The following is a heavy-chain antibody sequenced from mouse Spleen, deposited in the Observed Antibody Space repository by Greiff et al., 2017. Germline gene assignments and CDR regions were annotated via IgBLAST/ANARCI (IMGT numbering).Heavy chain of an antibody. CDR3: AKEGLWLRGGYYFDY. D-gene: IGHD2-2*01. Sequence: QVQLQQSGPGLVAPSQSLSITCTVSGFSLTDYGVSWIRKPPGKGLEWLGVIWGGGSTYYNSALKSRLSISKDHSKSQVFLKMNSLQTDDTAMYYCAKEGLWLRGGYYFDYWGQGTTLTVSS. CDR1: GFSLTDYG. V-gene: IGHV2-6-5*01. J-gene: IGHJ2*01. CDR2: IWGGGST.